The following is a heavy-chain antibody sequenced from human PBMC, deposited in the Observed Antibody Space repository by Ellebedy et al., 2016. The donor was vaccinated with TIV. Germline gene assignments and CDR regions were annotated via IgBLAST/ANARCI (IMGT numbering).Heavy chain of an antibody. J-gene: IGHJ4*02. CDR2: IGGSGGRA. V-gene: IGHV3-23*01. CDR3: AKFPSVTTPGVDF. CDR1: GFTFSTYA. Sequence: PGGSLRLSCAASGFTFSTYALTWVRQAPGRGLEWVSAIGGSGGRANSADSVRGRFTISRDNSKSTLFLYMNNLRAEDTAVYYCAKFPSVTTPGVDFWGQGTLVTVSS. D-gene: IGHD4-17*01.